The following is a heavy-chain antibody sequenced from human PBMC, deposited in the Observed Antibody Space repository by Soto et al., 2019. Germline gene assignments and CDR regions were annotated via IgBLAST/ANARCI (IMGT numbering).Heavy chain of an antibody. D-gene: IGHD2-2*01. Sequence: EVQLVQSGAEVKKPGESLRISCKGSGYSFTSYWISWVRQMPGKGLEWMGRIDPSDSYTNYSPSFQGHVTISADKSISTAHLQWSSLKASDTAMYYCASSPRGYCSSTSCRELGNYYGMDVWGQGTTVTVSS. CDR3: ASSPRGYCSSTSCRELGNYYGMDV. CDR1: GYSFTSYW. J-gene: IGHJ6*02. V-gene: IGHV5-10-1*01. CDR2: IDPSDSYT.